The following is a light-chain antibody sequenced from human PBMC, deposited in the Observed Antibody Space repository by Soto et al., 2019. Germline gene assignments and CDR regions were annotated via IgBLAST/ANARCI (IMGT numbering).Light chain of an antibody. CDR3: QTWDSSTVV. CDR2: QDS. V-gene: IGLV3-1*01. CDR1: KLGGKY. J-gene: IGLJ2*01. Sequence: SYELTQPPSVSVSPGQTASITGSGEKLGGKYTCWYQQKPGQSPVVVSSQDSKRPSGTPERFSGSSSGNTATLTISGTQPMDEADYYCQTWDSSTVVFGGGTKLTVL.